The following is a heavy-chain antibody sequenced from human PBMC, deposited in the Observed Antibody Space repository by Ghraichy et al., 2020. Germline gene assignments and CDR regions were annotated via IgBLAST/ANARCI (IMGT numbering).Heavy chain of an antibody. D-gene: IGHD6-19*01. CDR2: FWYDGFHQ. CDR1: GFSFSTYG. CDR3: ARETVAGLLDS. J-gene: IGHJ4*02. V-gene: IGHV3-33*01. Sequence: GESLNISCAASGFSFSTYGMHWVRQAPGKGLEWVAVFWYDGFHQFYADSVKGRFTVSKDNSKNTLFLQMNSLRAKDTGVYYCARETVAGLLDSWGQGTLVTVSS.